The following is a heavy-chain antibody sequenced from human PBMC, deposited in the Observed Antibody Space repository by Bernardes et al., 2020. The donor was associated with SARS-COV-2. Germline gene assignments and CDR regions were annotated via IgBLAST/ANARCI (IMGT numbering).Heavy chain of an antibody. CDR2: INPNGGGT. D-gene: IGHD6-19*01. CDR3: ARVSSARHSDY. CDR1: GYSFCGYY. Sequence: ASVKVSCKTTGYSFCGYYLHWGRQAPGQGLEWMGWINPNGGGTNYAQKFQGRVTMTRDTSITTAYMELSGLTSDDTAVYYCARVSSARHSDYWGQGTLVTVSS. J-gene: IGHJ4*02. V-gene: IGHV1-2*02.